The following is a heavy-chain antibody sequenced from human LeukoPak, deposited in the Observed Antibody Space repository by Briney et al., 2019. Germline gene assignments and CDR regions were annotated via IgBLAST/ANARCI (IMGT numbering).Heavy chain of an antibody. CDR2: INHSGST. CDR3: ARASSGWYTRYFDL. J-gene: IGHJ2*01. D-gene: IGHD6-19*01. V-gene: IGHV4-34*01. Sequence: KASETLSLTCAVYGGSFSGYYWSWIRQPPGKGLEWIGEINHSGSTNYNPSLKSRVTISVDTSKNQFSLKLSSVTAADTAVYYCARASSGWYTRYFDLWGRGTLVTVSS. CDR1: GGSFSGYY.